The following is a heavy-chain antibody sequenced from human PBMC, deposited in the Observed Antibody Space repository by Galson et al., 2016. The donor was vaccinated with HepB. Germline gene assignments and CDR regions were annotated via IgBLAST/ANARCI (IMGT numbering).Heavy chain of an antibody. J-gene: IGHJ6*03. CDR3: ARLHVTVFGVVPGTALGRLGHYMDV. Sequence: QSGAEVKKPGESLKISCKGSGYSFPRYWIGWVRQMPGKGLEWMGIIYPADSDTRYSPSFQGQVTISADNSISTAYLQWGSLRASDTAMYYCARLHVTVFGVVPGTALGRLGHYMDVWGKGTTVTVSS. V-gene: IGHV5-51*01. CDR1: GYSFPRYW. D-gene: IGHD3-3*01. CDR2: IYPADSDT.